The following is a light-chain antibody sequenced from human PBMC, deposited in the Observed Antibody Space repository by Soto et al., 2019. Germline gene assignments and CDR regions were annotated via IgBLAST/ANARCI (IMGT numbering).Light chain of an antibody. CDR1: SSDVGGYNY. V-gene: IGLV2-11*01. CDR2: DVS. CDR3: CSYAGSYTFNVV. Sequence: QPVLTQPRSVSGSPGQSVTISCTGTSSDVGGYNYVSWYQQHPGKAPKLMIYDVSKRPSGVPDRFSGSKSGNTASLTISGLQAEDEADYYCCSYAGSYTFNVVFGGGTKVTVL. J-gene: IGLJ2*01.